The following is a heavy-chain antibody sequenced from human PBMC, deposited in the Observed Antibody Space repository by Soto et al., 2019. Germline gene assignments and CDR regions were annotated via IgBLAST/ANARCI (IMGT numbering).Heavy chain of an antibody. V-gene: IGHV4-59*08. Sequence: PSETLSLTCTVSGAFISNYYWSWIRQAPGRGLEWIGYIYHSGITSYIPSLKSRVTISVDTSKNQFSLRLSFVTAADTAVYYCARQKDPHYYGMDVWGQGSTVTVSS. CDR1: GAFISNYY. J-gene: IGHJ6*02. CDR2: IYHSGIT. CDR3: ARQKDPHYYGMDV.